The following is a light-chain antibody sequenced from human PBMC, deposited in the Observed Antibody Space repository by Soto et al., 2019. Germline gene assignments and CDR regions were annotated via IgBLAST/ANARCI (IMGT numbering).Light chain of an antibody. CDR2: DAS. CDR1: QSISSW. V-gene: IGKV1-5*01. CDR3: QQYNTYST. Sequence: DIQMTQSPSTLSASVEDRVTITCRASQSISSWLAWYQQKPGKAPKLLIYDASSLESGVPSRFSGSGSGTEFTLAISSLQPDDLATYYCQQYNTYSTFGQGTKVDI. J-gene: IGKJ1*01.